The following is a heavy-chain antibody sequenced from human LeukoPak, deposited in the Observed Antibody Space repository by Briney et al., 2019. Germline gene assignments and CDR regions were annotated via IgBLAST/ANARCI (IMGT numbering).Heavy chain of an antibody. CDR2: IRYDGSKK. Sequence: PGGSLRLSCAASRFSFSTYPMGWVRRAPGKGLAWVSFIRYDGSKKHYADSVRGRFTISRDNSENTLYLQMNNLRPEDSAIYYCASQKRELDYWGQGTRVTVSS. V-gene: IGHV3-30*02. CDR1: RFSFSTYP. J-gene: IGHJ4*02. CDR3: ASQKRELDY. D-gene: IGHD1-1*01.